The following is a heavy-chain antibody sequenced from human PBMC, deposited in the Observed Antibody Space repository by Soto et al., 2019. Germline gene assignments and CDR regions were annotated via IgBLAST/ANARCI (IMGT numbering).Heavy chain of an antibody. Sequence: PSETLSLTCTVSGGSVSSGSYYWSWIRQPPGKGLEWIGYIYYSGSTNYNPSLKSRVTISVDTSKNQFSLKLSSVTAADTAVYYCARDHAPWGLGTLVTVSS. J-gene: IGHJ5*02. CDR3: ARDHAP. V-gene: IGHV4-61*01. CDR2: IYYSGST. CDR1: GGSVSSGSYY.